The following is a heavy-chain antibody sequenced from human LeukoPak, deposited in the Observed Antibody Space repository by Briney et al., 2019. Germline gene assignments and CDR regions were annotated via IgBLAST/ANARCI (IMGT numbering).Heavy chain of an antibody. CDR2: IKQDGSEK. Sequence: GGSLRLSCAASGFTFSNYWMSWVRQVPGKGLEWVANIKQDGSEKYYVDSVKGRFTISRDNAKNSLYLQMNSLRAEDTAVYYCARDRLVSNFLGYYYYGMDVWGQGTTVTVSS. CDR3: ARDRLVSNFLGYYYYGMDV. V-gene: IGHV3-7*01. D-gene: IGHD4-11*01. CDR1: GFTFSNYW. J-gene: IGHJ6*02.